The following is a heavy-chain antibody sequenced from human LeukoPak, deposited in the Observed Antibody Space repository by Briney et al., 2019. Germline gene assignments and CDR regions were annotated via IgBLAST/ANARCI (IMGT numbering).Heavy chain of an antibody. D-gene: IGHD5-18*01. CDR1: GFTFSSYS. CDR2: INDYGGST. CDR3: ARNRYELGLDY. V-gene: IGHV3-64*01. Sequence: GGSLRLSCAASGFTFSSYSMHWVRQAPGKGLEYVSAINDYGGSTYYANSVKGRFTISRDNSKNTLYLQMGSLRAEDMAVYYCARNRYELGLDYWGQGTLVTVSS. J-gene: IGHJ4*02.